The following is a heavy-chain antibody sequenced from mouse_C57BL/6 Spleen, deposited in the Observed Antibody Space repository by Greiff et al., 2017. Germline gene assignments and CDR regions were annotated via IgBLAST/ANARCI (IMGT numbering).Heavy chain of an antibody. CDR1: GYTFTEYT. CDR3: ARHEGRGLYYYGSSYLFDY. CDR2: FYPGSGSI. V-gene: IGHV1-62-2*01. D-gene: IGHD1-1*01. Sequence: VQLQQSGAELVKPGASVKLSCKASGYTFTEYTIHWVKQRSGQGLEWIGWFYPGSGSIKYNEKFKDKATLTADKSSSTVYMELSRLTSEDSAVYFCARHEGRGLYYYGSSYLFDYWGQGTTLTVSS. J-gene: IGHJ2*01.